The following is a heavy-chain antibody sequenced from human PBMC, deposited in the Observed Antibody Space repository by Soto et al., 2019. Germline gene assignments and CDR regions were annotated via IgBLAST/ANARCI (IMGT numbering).Heavy chain of an antibody. D-gene: IGHD5-18*01. Sequence: ASVKVSCKASGYTFTNYDINWVRQATGQGLEWMGWMNPNSGNTGYAQKFQGRVTMTRNTSISTAYMELSSLRSEDTAVYYCARGRAYSRENNWFDPWGQGTLVTVSS. V-gene: IGHV1-8*01. J-gene: IGHJ5*02. CDR1: GYTFTNYD. CDR3: ARGRAYSRENNWFDP. CDR2: MNPNSGNT.